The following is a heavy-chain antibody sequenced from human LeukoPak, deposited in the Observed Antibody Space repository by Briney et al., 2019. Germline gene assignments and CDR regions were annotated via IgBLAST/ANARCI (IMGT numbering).Heavy chain of an antibody. V-gene: IGHV3-30-3*01. CDR2: ISYDGSNK. J-gene: IGHJ4*02. CDR1: GFTFSSYA. D-gene: IGHD5-12*01. CDR3: ARGARIVATTRGDFWGAFDY. Sequence: PGGSLRLSCAASGFTFSSYAMHWVRQAPGKGLEWVAVISYDGSNKYYADSVKGRFTISRDNSKNTLYLQMNSLRAEDTAVYYCARGARIVATTRGDFWGAFDYWGQGTLVTVSS.